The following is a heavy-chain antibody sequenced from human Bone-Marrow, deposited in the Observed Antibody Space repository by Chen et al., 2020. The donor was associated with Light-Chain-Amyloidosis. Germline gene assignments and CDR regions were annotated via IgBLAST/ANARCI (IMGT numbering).Heavy chain of an antibody. D-gene: IGHD3-22*01. J-gene: IGHJ2*01. CDR3: AKCGSDSSAPWLWYFDL. CDR2: ISGSGGST. Sequence: EVQLLESGGGLVQPGGSLRLSCAASGFTFSRYAMSWVRQAPGKGLEWVSAISGSGGSTYYADSVKGRFTISRDNSKNTLYLQMNSLRAEDTAVYYCAKCGSDSSAPWLWYFDLWGRGTLVTVSS. V-gene: IGHV3-23*01. CDR1: GFTFSRYA.